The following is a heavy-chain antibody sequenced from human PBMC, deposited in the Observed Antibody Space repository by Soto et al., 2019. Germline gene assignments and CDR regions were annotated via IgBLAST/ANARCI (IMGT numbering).Heavy chain of an antibody. CDR3: AKDRHSSSSFFEH. Sequence: EVQLVESGGGLVQPGRSLRLSCAASGFTFDDYAMHWVRQAPGQGLEWVSGISWNSGSIGYADSVKGRFTISRDNAKNSLYLQINSLRAEDTALYYCAKDRHSSSSFFEHWGQGTLVTVSS. J-gene: IGHJ1*01. V-gene: IGHV3-9*01. CDR2: ISWNSGSI. CDR1: GFTFDDYA. D-gene: IGHD6-6*01.